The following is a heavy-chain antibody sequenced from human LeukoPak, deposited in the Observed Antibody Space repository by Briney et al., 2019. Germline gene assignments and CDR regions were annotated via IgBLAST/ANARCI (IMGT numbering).Heavy chain of an antibody. D-gene: IGHD4-17*01. CDR2: INQDGSQK. J-gene: IGHJ4*02. V-gene: IGHV3-7*03. CDR1: GFTFSSYW. Sequence: PGGSLRLSCAVSGFTFSSYWMSWFRQAPGKGLEWVAKINQDGSQKFSVDSVKGRFTISRDNAKNSLSLQMNSLRVEDTAVYYCARDWFDGDYDRFDYWGQGTLVTVSS. CDR3: ARDWFDGDYDRFDY.